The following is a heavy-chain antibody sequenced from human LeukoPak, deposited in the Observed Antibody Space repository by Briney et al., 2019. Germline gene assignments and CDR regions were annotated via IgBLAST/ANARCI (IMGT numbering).Heavy chain of an antibody. CDR1: GSTFSSYA. V-gene: IGHV3-23*01. CDR3: AKDLGVWFGDPGTFDY. D-gene: IGHD3-10*01. Sequence: GGSLRLSCAASGSTFSSYAMSWVRQAPGKGLEWVSAISGSGGSTYYADSVKGRFTISRDNSKNTLYLQMNSLRAEDRAVYYCAKDLGVWFGDPGTFDYWGQGTLVTVSS. J-gene: IGHJ4*02. CDR2: ISGSGGST.